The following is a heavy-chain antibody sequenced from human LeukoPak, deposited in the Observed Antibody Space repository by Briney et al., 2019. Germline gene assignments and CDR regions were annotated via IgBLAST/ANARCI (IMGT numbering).Heavy chain of an antibody. V-gene: IGHV4-4*02. CDR1: GGSLSSSNW. D-gene: IGHD3-10*01. Sequence: SGTLSLTCAVSGGSLSSSNWWSWFRRPPGKGLEWIGEIYHSGGTNYNPSLKSRVTISVDKSKNQFSPKLSSVTAADTAVYYCARIGSGSYLGWFDPWGQGTLVTVSS. J-gene: IGHJ5*02. CDR2: IYHSGGT. CDR3: ARIGSGSYLGWFDP.